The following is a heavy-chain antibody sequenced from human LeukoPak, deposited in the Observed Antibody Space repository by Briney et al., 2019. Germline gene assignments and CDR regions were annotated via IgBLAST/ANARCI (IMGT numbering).Heavy chain of an antibody. J-gene: IGHJ4*02. D-gene: IGHD5-24*01. CDR2: IKQDGSKK. CDR3: TRVGYIDEGIDY. Sequence: GGSLRLSCVASGFPFSSYWMTWVRQAPGKGLGWVANIKQDGSKKSYVASLKIRITISRDNAKNSQYLQMNSLRAEDTAIYYCTRVGYIDEGIDYWGQGTLVTVSS. CDR1: GFPFSSYW. V-gene: IGHV3-7*04.